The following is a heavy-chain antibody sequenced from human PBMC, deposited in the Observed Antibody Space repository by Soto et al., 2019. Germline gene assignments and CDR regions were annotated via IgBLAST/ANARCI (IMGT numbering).Heavy chain of an antibody. CDR3: AKDEVVPAAIRGLAYGMDV. Sequence: PGGSLRLSCAASGFTFSSYAMSWVRQAPGKGLEWVSAISGSGGSTYYADSVKGRFTISRDNSKNTLYLQMNSLRAEDTAVYYCAKDEVVPAAIRGLAYGMDVWGQGTTVTVSS. D-gene: IGHD2-2*01. CDR2: ISGSGGST. CDR1: GFTFSSYA. V-gene: IGHV3-23*01. J-gene: IGHJ6*02.